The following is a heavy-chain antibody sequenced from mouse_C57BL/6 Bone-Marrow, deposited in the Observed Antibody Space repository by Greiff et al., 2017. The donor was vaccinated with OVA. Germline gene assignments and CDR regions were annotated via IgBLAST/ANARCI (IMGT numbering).Heavy chain of an antibody. J-gene: IGHJ3*01. CDR3: AREAYGYGFAY. D-gene: IGHD2-2*01. CDR1: GYTFTSYG. CDR2: IYPRSGNT. V-gene: IGHV1-81*01. Sequence: QVQLQQSGPELVKPGASVKLSCKASGYTFTSYGISWVKQRTGQGLEWIGEIYPRSGNTYYNEKFKGKATLTADKSSSTAYMELRSLTSEDSAVYFCAREAYGYGFAYWGQGTLVTVSA.